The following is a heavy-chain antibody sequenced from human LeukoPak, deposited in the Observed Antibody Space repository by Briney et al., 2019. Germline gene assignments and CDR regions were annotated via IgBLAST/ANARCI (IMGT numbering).Heavy chain of an antibody. Sequence: ASVKVSCKASGYTFTSYYMHWVRQAPGQGLEWMGIINPSGGSTSYAQKFQGRVTMTRDTSTSTVYMELSSLRSEDTAVYYCASRAAAAFDAFDIWGQGTMVTVSS. CDR1: GYTFTSYY. CDR3: ASRAAAAFDAFDI. CDR2: INPSGGST. D-gene: IGHD6-13*01. J-gene: IGHJ3*02. V-gene: IGHV1-46*01.